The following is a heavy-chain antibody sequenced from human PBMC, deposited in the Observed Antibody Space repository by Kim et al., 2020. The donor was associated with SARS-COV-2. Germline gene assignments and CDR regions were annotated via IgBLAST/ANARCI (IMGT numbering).Heavy chain of an antibody. D-gene: IGHD4-4*01. CDR3: ARAVRDGYNNGDWFDP. CDR2: IIPIFGTA. Sequence: SVKVSCKASGGTFSSYAISWVRQAPGQGLEWMGGIIPIFGTANYAQKFQGRVTITADESTSTAYMELSSLRSEDTAVYYCARAVRDGYNNGDWFDPWGQGTLVTVSS. V-gene: IGHV1-69*13. CDR1: GGTFSSYA. J-gene: IGHJ5*02.